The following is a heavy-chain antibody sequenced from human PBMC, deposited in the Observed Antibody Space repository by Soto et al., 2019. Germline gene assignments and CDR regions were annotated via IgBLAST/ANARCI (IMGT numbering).Heavy chain of an antibody. Sequence: GGSLRLSCVASGFTFSTYTMSWVRQAPGKGLEWVSVISGSGGRPSYADSVKGRFTISRDNSKNTLYLQMNSLRGEDMALYYCANMAVASWGWFDPWGQGTLVTVSS. CDR2: ISGSGGRP. CDR1: GFTFSTYT. V-gene: IGHV3-23*01. J-gene: IGHJ5*02. D-gene: IGHD6-19*01. CDR3: ANMAVASWGWFDP.